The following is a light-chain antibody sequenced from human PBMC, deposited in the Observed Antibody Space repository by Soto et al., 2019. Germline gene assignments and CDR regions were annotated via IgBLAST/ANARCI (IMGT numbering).Light chain of an antibody. J-gene: IGKJ1*01. Sequence: DIQMTQSPSSLSASVGDRVTITCRASQSISSYLNWYQQKPGKAPKLLIYAASSLQSGVPASFSCSGSGTDFTLTISSLLTEDFATYYCQQSYSTPRTFVQGTKVEIK. CDR3: QQSYSTPRT. CDR1: QSISSY. V-gene: IGKV1-39*01. CDR2: AAS.